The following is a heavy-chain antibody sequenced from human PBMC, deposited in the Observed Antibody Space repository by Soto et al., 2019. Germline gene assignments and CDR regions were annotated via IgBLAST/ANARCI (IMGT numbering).Heavy chain of an antibody. J-gene: IGHJ4*02. CDR1: GGTFSSYA. Sequence: SVKVSCKASGGTFSSYAISWVRQAPGQGLEWMGGIIPIFGTANHAQKFQGRVTITADESTSTAYMELSSLRSEDTAVYYCATGLDTAMVKWPSGYWGQGTLVTVSS. D-gene: IGHD5-18*01. CDR3: ATGLDTAMVKWPSGY. CDR2: IIPIFGTA. V-gene: IGHV1-69*13.